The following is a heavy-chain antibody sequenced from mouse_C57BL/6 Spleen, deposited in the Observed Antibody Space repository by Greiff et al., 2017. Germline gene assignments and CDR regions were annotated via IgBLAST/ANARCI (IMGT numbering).Heavy chain of an antibody. J-gene: IGHJ2*01. V-gene: IGHV1-50*01. Sequence: QVQLQQPGAELVKPGASVKLSCKASGYTFTSYWMQWVKQRPGQGLEWIGEIDPSDSYTNYNQKFKGKATLTVDTSSSTAYMQLSSLTSEDSAVYYCARRVGNDFDYWGQGTTLTVSS. CDR2: IDPSDSYT. CDR3: ARRVGNDFDY. D-gene: IGHD3-1*01. CDR1: GYTFTSYW.